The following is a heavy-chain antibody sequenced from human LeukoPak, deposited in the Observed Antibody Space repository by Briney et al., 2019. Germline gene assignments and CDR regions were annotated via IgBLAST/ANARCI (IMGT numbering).Heavy chain of an antibody. CDR2: INHSGST. CDR3: ASVGVVPAAHGWFDP. Sequence: PSETLSLTCAVYGGSFSGYYWSWIRHPPGKGLEWIGEINHSGSTNYNPSLKSRVTISVDTSKNQFSLKLSSVTAADTAVYYCASVGVVPAAHGWFDPWGQGTLVTVSS. D-gene: IGHD2-2*01. J-gene: IGHJ5*02. CDR1: GGSFSGYY. V-gene: IGHV4-34*01.